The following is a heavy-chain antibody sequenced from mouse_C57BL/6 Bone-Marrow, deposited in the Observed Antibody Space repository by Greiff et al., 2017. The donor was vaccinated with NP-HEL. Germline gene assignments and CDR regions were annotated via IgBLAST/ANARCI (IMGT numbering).Heavy chain of an antibody. CDR2: FHPYNDDT. V-gene: IGHV1-47*01. Sequence: VQLQRSGAELVKPGASVKMSCKASGYTFTTSPIEWVKQNHGKSLEWIGNFHPYNDDTAYNEKFKNKATLTVEKSSSTVYLELSRLTSDDSSVYYCARGGNYWYYFDYWGQGTTLTVSS. CDR3: ARGGNYWYYFDY. CDR1: GYTFTTSP. J-gene: IGHJ2*01. D-gene: IGHD2-1*01.